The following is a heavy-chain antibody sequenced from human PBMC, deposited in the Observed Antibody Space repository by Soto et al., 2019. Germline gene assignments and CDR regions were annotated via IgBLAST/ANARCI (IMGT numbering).Heavy chain of an antibody. CDR3: VRTSLVVAAATREDY. CDR1: GFTFSSSW. D-gene: IGHD2-15*01. CDR2: INSDGSST. V-gene: IGHV3-74*01. J-gene: IGHJ4*02. Sequence: EVQLVESGGGLVQPGGSLRLSCAASGFTFSSSWMHWVRQAPGKGLVWVSRINSDGSSTSYADSVKGRFTISRDNAKNTMSLQMNSLRAEDTAVYYCVRTSLVVAAATREDYWGQGNLVTVSS.